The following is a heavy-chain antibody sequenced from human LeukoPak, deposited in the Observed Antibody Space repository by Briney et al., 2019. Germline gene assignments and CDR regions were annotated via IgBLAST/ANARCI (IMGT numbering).Heavy chain of an antibody. D-gene: IGHD6-19*01. Sequence: SETLSLTCTVSGGSISNSNYYWGWIRQPPGKGLEWIGSIYYSGSTYYNPSLKSRVTISVDTSKNQFSLKLSSVTAADTSVYYCARLPYSNAWVFWNWFDPWGLGTLVTVSS. CDR2: IYYSGST. CDR3: ARLPYSNAWVFWNWFDP. CDR1: GGSISNSNYY. J-gene: IGHJ5*02. V-gene: IGHV4-39*01.